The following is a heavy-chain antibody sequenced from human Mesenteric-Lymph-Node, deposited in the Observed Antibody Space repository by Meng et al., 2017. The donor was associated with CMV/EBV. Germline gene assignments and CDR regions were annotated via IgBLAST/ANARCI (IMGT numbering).Heavy chain of an antibody. V-gene: IGHV4-31*02. CDR2: IYYSGST. J-gene: IGHJ4*02. Sequence: SGGSISSGGYYWSWIRQHPGKGLEWIGYIYYSGSTYYNPSLKSRVTISVDTSKNQFSLKLSSVTAADTAVYYCARDTADYDFWSGYYYWGQGTLVTVSS. D-gene: IGHD3-3*01. CDR3: ARDTADYDFWSGYYY. CDR1: GGSISSGGYY.